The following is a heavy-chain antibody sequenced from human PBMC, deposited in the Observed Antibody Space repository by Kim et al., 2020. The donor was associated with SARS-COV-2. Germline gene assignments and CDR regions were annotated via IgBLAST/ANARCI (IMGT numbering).Heavy chain of an antibody. V-gene: IGHV7-4-1*02. CDR1: GYTFTSIG. CDR3: ARVLVGGTRVFGY. J-gene: IGHJ4*02. Sequence: ASVKVSCKASGYTFTSIGMNWVRQAPGQGLEWMGFINTNTGNPTYAQGFTGRFVFSLDTSVSTAYLQISSLEAEDTAVYYCARVLVGGTRVFGYWGQGTLVTVSS. D-gene: IGHD3-3*01. CDR2: INTNTGNP.